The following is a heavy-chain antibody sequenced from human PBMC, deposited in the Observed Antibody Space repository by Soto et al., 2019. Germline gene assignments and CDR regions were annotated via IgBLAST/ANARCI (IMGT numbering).Heavy chain of an antibody. CDR2: INPNSGGT. V-gene: IGHV1-2*02. D-gene: IGHD2-2*01. CDR3: ARGRTHSTDALARFDP. J-gene: IGHJ5*02. CDR1: GYTFTGYY. Sequence: ASVKVSCKASGYTFTGYYMHWVRQAPGQGLEWMGWINPNSGGTNYAQKFQGRVTMTRDTSISTAYMELSRLRSDDTAVYYCARGRTHSTDALARFDPWGQGTLVTVSS.